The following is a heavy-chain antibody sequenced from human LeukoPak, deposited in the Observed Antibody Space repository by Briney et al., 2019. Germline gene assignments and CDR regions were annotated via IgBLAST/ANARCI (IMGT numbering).Heavy chain of an antibody. J-gene: IGHJ4*02. CDR3: ARDRGYCSSTSCYYYFDY. CDR1: GNTFTGYY. V-gene: IGHV1-2*02. D-gene: IGHD2-2*01. Sequence: GASVKVSCKASGNTFTGYYMHWVRQAPGQGLEWMGWINPNSGGTNYAQKFQGRVTMTRDTSISTAYMELSRLRSDDTAVYYCARDRGYCSSTSCYYYFDYWGQGTLVTVSS. CDR2: INPNSGGT.